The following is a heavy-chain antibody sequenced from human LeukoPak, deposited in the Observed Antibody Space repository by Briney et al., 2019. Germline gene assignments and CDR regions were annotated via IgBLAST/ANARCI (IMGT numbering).Heavy chain of an antibody. J-gene: IGHJ4*02. Sequence: GGSLRLSCAASGFTFSDYYMSWIRQAPGKGLEWVSYISSSGSTIYYADSVKGRFTISRDNAKNSLYLQMNSLRAEDTAVYYCARDFNYYDSSGCLDYWGQGTLVTVSS. D-gene: IGHD3-22*01. CDR2: ISSSGSTI. CDR3: ARDFNYYDSSGCLDY. CDR1: GFTFSDYY. V-gene: IGHV3-11*04.